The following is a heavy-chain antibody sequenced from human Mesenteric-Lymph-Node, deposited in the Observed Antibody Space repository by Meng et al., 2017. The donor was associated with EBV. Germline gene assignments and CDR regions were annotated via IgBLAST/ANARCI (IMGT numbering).Heavy chain of an antibody. V-gene: IGHV3-23*04. CDR3: AKENDFWSGYQDY. CDR2: ISGSGGST. J-gene: IGHJ4*02. D-gene: IGHD3-3*01. Sequence: EVQLVESGGGLVKPGVSLRLSCAASGFTFSTYAMSLVRQAPGKGLEWVSGISGSGGSTYYADSVTGRFTISRHNSNNTVYLQMNSLRADDTAVYYCAKENDFWSGYQDYWGQGTLVTVAS. CDR1: GFTFSTYA.